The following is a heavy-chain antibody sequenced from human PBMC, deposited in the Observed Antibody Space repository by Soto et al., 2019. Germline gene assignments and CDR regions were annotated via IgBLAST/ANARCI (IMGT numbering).Heavy chain of an antibody. CDR3: ARQASGYYYGWFDP. J-gene: IGHJ5*02. Sequence: QLLLQESGPGLVKPSETLSLTCTVSGGSILDSTYYWAWIRQSPGKGLEWIGTIFYSGGTFYTPSLKSRATTSVDTSNNQFSLKLSSVTAADTAVYYCARQASGYYYGWFDPWGQGTLVTVSS. D-gene: IGHD3-22*01. CDR1: GGSILDSTYY. V-gene: IGHV4-39*01. CDR2: IFYSGGT.